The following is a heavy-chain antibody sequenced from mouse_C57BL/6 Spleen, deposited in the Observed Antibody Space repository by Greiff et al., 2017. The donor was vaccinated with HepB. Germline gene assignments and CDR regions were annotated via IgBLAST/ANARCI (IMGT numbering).Heavy chain of an antibody. D-gene: IGHD1-1*01. CDR1: GYTFTSYG. CDR3: ARWTTVVATRYFDV. CDR2: IYPRSGNT. J-gene: IGHJ1*03. V-gene: IGHV1-81*01. Sequence: VNVVESGAELARPGASVKLSCKASGYTFTSYGISWVKQRTGQGLEWIGEIYPRSGNTYYNEKFKGKATLTADKSSSTAYMELRSLTSEDSAVYCCARWTTVVATRYFDVWGTGTTVTVSS.